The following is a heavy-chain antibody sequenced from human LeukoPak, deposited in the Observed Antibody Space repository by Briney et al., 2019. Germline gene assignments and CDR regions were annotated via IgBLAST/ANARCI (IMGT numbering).Heavy chain of an antibody. CDR1: GGTFSSYT. CDR2: IIPILGIA. CDR3: ARAPRGYGSGLNWFDP. Sequence: SVKVSCKASGGTFSSYTISWVRQAPGQGLEWIGRIIPILGIANYAQKFQGRVTITADKSTSTAYMELSSLRSEDTAVYYCARAPRGYGSGLNWFDPWGQGTLVTVSS. V-gene: IGHV1-69*02. J-gene: IGHJ5*02. D-gene: IGHD5-18*01.